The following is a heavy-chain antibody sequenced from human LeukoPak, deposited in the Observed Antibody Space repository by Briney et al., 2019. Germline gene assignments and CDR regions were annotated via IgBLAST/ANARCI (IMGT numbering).Heavy chain of an antibody. CDR2: INPSGGST. Sequence: ASVKVSCKASGYTFTSYYMHWVRQAPGQGLEWMGIINPSGGSTSYAQKFQGRVTMTRDTSTSTVYMELSSLRSEDTAVCYCARWYGQQLATDYWGQGTLVTVSS. CDR1: GYTFTSYY. D-gene: IGHD6-13*01. CDR3: ARWYGQQLATDY. J-gene: IGHJ4*02. V-gene: IGHV1-46*01.